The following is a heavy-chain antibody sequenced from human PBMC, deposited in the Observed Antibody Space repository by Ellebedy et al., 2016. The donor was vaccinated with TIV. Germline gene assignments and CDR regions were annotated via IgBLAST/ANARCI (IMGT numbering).Heavy chain of an antibody. J-gene: IGHJ6*02. CDR3: ARGSVVVIIGMDV. D-gene: IGHD3-22*01. CDR2: INHSGST. Sequence: MPSETLSLTCAVYGGSFNGYYWSWIRQPPGKGLEWIGEINHSGSTNYNPSLKSRVTISVDTSKNQFSLKLSSVTAADTAVYYCARGSVVVIIGMDVWGQGTTVTVSS. CDR1: GGSFNGYY. V-gene: IGHV4-34*01.